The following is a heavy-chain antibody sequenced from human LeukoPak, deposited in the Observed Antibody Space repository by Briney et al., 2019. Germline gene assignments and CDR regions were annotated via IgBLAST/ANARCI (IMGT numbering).Heavy chain of an antibody. D-gene: IGHD1-26*01. CDR1: GYTFTSYD. J-gene: IGHJ3*02. V-gene: IGHV1-8*01. CDR3: ARASTLEPRIVGASGAFDI. CDR2: MNPNSGNT. Sequence: GALVKVSCKASGYTFTSYDINLVRHATGQGLEWMGWMNPNSGNTGYAQKFQGRVTMTRNTSISTAYMELSSLRSEDTAVHYCARASTLEPRIVGASGAFDIWGQGTMVTVSS.